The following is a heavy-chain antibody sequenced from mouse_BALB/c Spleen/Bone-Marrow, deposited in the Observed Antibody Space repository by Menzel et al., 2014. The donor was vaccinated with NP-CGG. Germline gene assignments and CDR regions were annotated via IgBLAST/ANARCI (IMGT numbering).Heavy chain of an antibody. CDR2: INSDGGST. J-gene: IGHJ3*01. V-gene: IGHV5-2*01. CDR1: EYEFPSHA. Sequence: EVMLVESGGGLEQPGESLKLSCESNEYEFPSHAMSWVRKTPEKRLELVAAINSDGGSTFYPDTMERRFIISRDNTKKTLYLQMSSLRSEDTALYYCARQGDYGSSWFAYWGQGTLVTVSA. CDR3: ARQGDYGSSWFAY. D-gene: IGHD1-1*01.